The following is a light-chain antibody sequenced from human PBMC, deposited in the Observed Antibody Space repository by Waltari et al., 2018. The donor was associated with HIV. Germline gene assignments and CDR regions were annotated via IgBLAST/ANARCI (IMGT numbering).Light chain of an antibody. CDR1: SSDVGSYNL. CDR3: NSYATASAWV. CDR2: EVI. V-gene: IGLV2-14*02. Sequence: QSALTQPASVSGSPGQSITISCTGTSSDVGSYNLVSWYQQHPGKAPKLMIYEVIKRPSGVSNRFSGSKSVNTASLTISGLQAEDEAVYYCNSYATASAWVFGGGTKLTVL. J-gene: IGLJ3*02.